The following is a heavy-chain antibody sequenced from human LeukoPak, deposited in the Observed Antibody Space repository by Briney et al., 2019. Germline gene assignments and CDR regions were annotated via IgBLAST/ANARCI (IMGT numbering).Heavy chain of an antibody. CDR3: ARRSLGYYYDSSGYSGDFDY. CDR2: ISYDGSKK. Sequence: GGSLRLSCAASGFIFSTYGIHWVRQAPGKGLEWVAVISYDGSKKDYADSVKGRFTISRDNSKNAVNLQMNSLRTEDTAVYYCARRSLGYYYDSSGYSGDFDYWGQGTLVTVSS. D-gene: IGHD3-22*01. J-gene: IGHJ4*02. CDR1: GFIFSTYG. V-gene: IGHV3-30*03.